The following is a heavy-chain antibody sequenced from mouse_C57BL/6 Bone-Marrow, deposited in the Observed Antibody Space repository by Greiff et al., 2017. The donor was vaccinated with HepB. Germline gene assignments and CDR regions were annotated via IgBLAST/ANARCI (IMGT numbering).Heavy chain of an antibody. D-gene: IGHD2-3*01. J-gene: IGHJ3*01. CDR2: INPGSGGT. CDR1: GYAFTNYL. Sequence: QVQLQQSGAELVRPGTSVKVSCKASGYAFTNYLIEWVKQRPGQGLEWIGVINPGSGGTNYNEKFKGKATLTADKSSSTAYMQLSSLTSEDSAVYFCARHDGYFRFAYWGQGTLVTVSA. CDR3: ARHDGYFRFAY. V-gene: IGHV1-54*01.